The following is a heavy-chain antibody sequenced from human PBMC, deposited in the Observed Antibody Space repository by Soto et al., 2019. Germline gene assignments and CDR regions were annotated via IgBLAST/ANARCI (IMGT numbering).Heavy chain of an antibody. CDR2: IYYSGST. J-gene: IGHJ5*02. Sequence: PSATLYLTCTVSGGSIISYYWSWIRQPPGKGLEWIGYIYYSGSTNYNPSLKSRVTISVDTSKNQFSLKLSSVTAADTAVYYCARTKYYDFWSGYSVPNWFDPWGQGTLVTVSS. CDR3: ARTKYYDFWSGYSVPNWFDP. V-gene: IGHV4-59*01. D-gene: IGHD3-3*01. CDR1: GGSIISYY.